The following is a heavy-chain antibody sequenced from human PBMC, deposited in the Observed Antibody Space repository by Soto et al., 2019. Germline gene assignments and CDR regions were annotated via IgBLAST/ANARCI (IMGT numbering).Heavy chain of an antibody. CDR1: GGSISSGGYY. Sequence: QVQLQESGPGLVKPSQTLSLTCTVSGGSISSGGYYWSWIRQHPGKGLEWIGYIYYSGSTYYNPSLKSRVTISVDTFKNQFSLKLSSVTAADTAVYYCASGGSGSYLSWFDPWGQGTLVTVSS. CDR3: ASGGSGSYLSWFDP. CDR2: IYYSGST. J-gene: IGHJ5*02. D-gene: IGHD3-10*01. V-gene: IGHV4-31*03.